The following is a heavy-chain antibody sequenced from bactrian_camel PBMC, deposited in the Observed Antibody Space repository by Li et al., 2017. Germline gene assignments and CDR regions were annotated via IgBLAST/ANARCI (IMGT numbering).Heavy chain of an antibody. CDR1: GYTSSSGC. CDR3: AADRIRWSGCRLARGSDY. V-gene: IGHV3S53*01. CDR2: IDSDLYT. D-gene: IGHD5*01. Sequence: VQLVESGGGSVQPGGSLRLSCTVSGYTSSSGCMGWFRQAPGKEREGVAAIDSDLYTSYADSVKDRFTISKDNAKNILYLQMNNLTPEDTAFYYCAADRIRWSGCRLARGSDYWGQGTQVTVS. J-gene: IGHJ4*01.